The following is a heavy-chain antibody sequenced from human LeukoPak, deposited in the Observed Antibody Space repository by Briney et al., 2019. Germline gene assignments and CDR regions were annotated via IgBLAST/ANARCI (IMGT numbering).Heavy chain of an antibody. CDR1: GYTFTGYY. CDR2: MNPNSGNT. V-gene: IGHV1-8*03. CDR3: ARSSGYDPAVDY. J-gene: IGHJ4*02. D-gene: IGHD5-12*01. Sequence: ASVKVSCKASGYTFTGYYMHWVRQATGQGLEWMGWMNPNSGNTGYAQKFQGRVTITRNTSISTAYMELSSLRSEDTAVYYCARSSGYDPAVDYWGQGTLVTVSS.